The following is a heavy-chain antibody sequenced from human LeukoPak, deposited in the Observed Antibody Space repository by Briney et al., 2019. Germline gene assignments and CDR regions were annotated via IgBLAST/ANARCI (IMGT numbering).Heavy chain of an antibody. V-gene: IGHV3-7*03. CDR1: GFTFSSYW. Sequence: GGSLRLSCAASGFTFSSYWMNWARQAPGKGLEWVASINHNGNVNYYVDSVKGRFTISRDNAKNSLYLQMNSLRAEDTAVYYCTRRYLLFDYWGQGTLVTVSS. CDR3: TRRYLLFDY. CDR2: INHNGNVN. J-gene: IGHJ4*02. D-gene: IGHD2/OR15-2a*01.